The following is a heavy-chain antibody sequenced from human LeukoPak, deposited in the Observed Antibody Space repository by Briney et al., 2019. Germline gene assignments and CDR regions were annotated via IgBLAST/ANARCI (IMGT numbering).Heavy chain of an antibody. CDR2: IYRRGST. CDR3: ARDILGIAVAGTPSYYYYGMDV. J-gene: IGHJ6*02. Sequence: PGGSLRLACAASGFTVSRNYMSWVRQAPGKGLEWVSDIYRRGSTYYADSVKGRFTISRDNSKNTLYLQMNSLRAEDTAVYYCARDILGIAVAGTPSYYYYGMDVWGQGPTVTVSS. D-gene: IGHD6-19*01. CDR1: GFTVSRNY. V-gene: IGHV3-66*01.